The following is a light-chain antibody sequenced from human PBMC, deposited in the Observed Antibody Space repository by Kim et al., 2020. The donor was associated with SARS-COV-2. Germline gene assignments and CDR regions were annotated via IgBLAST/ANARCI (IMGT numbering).Light chain of an antibody. J-gene: IGLJ3*02. CDR3: QAWDNRIAV. V-gene: IGLV3-1*01. Sequence: SYELTQPPSVSVSPGQTVTITCSAHNLGGKFTCWYQQRPGQSPVLVIYEDNKRPSGIPERFSGSNSGNTATLTISGTQTLDEADYFCQAWDNRIAVFGGGTQLTVL. CDR1: NLGGKF. CDR2: EDN.